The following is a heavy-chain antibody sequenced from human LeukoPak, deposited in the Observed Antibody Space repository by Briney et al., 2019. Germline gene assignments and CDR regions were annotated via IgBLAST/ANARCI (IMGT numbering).Heavy chain of an antibody. V-gene: IGHV3-23*01. Sequence: GGSLRLSCVASGFTFSSFAMSWVRQAPGKGLEWVSSIGGSGVNTYYADSLKGRFSISRDNSQNTLYLQMGSLRVEDTAIFYCAKVRSATGMTTTYFDYWGQGTLVTVSS. CDR3: AKVRSATGMTTTYFDY. CDR1: GFTFSSFA. J-gene: IGHJ4*02. D-gene: IGHD1-26*01. CDR2: IGGSGVNT.